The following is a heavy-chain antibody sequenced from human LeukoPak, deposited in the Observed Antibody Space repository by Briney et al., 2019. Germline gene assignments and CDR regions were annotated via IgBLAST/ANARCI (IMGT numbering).Heavy chain of an antibody. J-gene: IGHJ5*02. Sequence: PSETLSLTCAVYGGSFSGYYWGWIRQPPGKGLEWIGEINHSGSTNYNPSLKSRVTISVDTSKNQFSLKLSSVTAADTAVYYCARGRRFWGGYYNWFDPWGQGTLVTVSS. V-gene: IGHV4-34*01. CDR2: INHSGST. CDR3: ARGRRFWGGYYNWFDP. CDR1: GGSFSGYY. D-gene: IGHD3-3*01.